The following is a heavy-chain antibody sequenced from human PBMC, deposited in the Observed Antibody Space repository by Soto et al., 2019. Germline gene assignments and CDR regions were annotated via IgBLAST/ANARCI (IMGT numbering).Heavy chain of an antibody. D-gene: IGHD3-9*01. CDR3: ARGICDILTGPACYYYYGMDV. J-gene: IGHJ6*02. V-gene: IGHV4-31*03. CDR2: IYYSGST. Sequence: SETLSLTCTVSGGSISSGGYYWSWIRQHPGKGLEWIGYIYYSGSTYYNPSLKSRVTISVDTSKNQFSLKLSSVTAADTAVYYCARGICDILTGPACYYYYGMDVWGQGTTVTVSS. CDR1: GGSISSGGYY.